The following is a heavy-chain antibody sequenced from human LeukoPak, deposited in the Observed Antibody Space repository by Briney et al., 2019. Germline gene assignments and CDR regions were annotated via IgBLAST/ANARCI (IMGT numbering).Heavy chain of an antibody. Sequence: PLETLSLTCTVSGGSISSYYWSWIRQPPGKGLEWIGYIYYSGSTNYNPSLKSRVTISVDTSKNQFSLKLSSVTAADTAVYYCAGRYCSGGSCPPDAFDIWGQGTMVTVSS. J-gene: IGHJ3*02. V-gene: IGHV4-59*08. CDR2: IYYSGST. D-gene: IGHD2-15*01. CDR1: GGSISSYY. CDR3: AGRYCSGGSCPPDAFDI.